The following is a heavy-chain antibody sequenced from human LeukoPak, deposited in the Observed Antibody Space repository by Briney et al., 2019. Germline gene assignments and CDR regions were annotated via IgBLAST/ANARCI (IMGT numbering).Heavy chain of an antibody. CDR1: GFTFMKYS. J-gene: IGHJ6*04. V-gene: IGHV3-23*01. CDR3: AELGITMIGGV. D-gene: IGHD3-10*02. CDR2: ITASGAST. Sequence: GGSLRLSCAGSGFTFMKYSMTWVRQAPGKGLEWASAITASGASTDYADSVKGRFTISRDNAKNSLYLQMNSLRAEDTAVYYCAELGITMIGGVWGKGTTVTISS.